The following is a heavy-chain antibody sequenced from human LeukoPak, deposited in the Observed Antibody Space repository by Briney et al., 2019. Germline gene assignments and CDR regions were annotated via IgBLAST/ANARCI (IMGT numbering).Heavy chain of an antibody. Sequence: PGGSLRLSCVASGFTFNNYWMYWVRQAPGKGLEWVANIKQDGSEKYYVDSVKGRFTISRDNAKNSLYLQMNSLRAEDTAVYYCARAAYCGGDCYYYYYYMDVWGKGTTVTISS. V-gene: IGHV3-7*01. D-gene: IGHD2-21*02. J-gene: IGHJ6*03. CDR3: ARAAYCGGDCYYYYYYMDV. CDR1: GFTFNNYW. CDR2: IKQDGSEK.